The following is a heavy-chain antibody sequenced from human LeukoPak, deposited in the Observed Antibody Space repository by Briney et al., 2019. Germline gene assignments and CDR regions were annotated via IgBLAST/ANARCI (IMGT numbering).Heavy chain of an antibody. CDR2: IYYSGST. Sequence: SETLSLTCTVSGGSISSYYWSWIRQPPGKGLEWIGYIYYSGSTNYNPSLKSRVTISVDTSKNQFSLKLSSVAAADTSVYYCAIVLRSFGWFDPWGQGTLVTVSS. CDR3: AIVLRSFGWFDP. V-gene: IGHV4-59*01. CDR1: GGSISSYY. J-gene: IGHJ5*02. D-gene: IGHD2-15*01.